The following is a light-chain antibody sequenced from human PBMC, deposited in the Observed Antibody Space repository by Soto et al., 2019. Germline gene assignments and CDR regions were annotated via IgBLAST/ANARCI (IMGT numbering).Light chain of an antibody. V-gene: IGLV1-40*01. Sequence: QSVLTQPPSVSGASGQRVTISCTGSSSNIGANYDVHWYQHRPGTAPKLLIFGNNNRPSGVPDRFSGSKSGTSASLAITGLQAEDEGDYYCQSYDSTLSARYVFGTGTKLTVL. J-gene: IGLJ1*01. CDR2: GNN. CDR1: SSNIGANYD. CDR3: QSYDSTLSARYV.